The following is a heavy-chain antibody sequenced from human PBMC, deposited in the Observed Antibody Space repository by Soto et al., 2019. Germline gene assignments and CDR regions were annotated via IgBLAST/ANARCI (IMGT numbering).Heavy chain of an antibody. CDR2: IDWNGKTL. Sequence: EVKLVESGGGLERPGRSLRLSCSASGFTFDDYVMHWDRLVPGRGLEWVAGIDWNGKTLAYAGSVKRRFTISRDNAKNSLHLQMTSLSGEDTALYYCVRDTGSGLAVAVFIHWCQGTPVTVSS. J-gene: IGHJ4*02. CDR1: GFTFDDYV. CDR3: VRDTGSGLAVAVFIH. V-gene: IGHV3-9*01. D-gene: IGHD6-19*01.